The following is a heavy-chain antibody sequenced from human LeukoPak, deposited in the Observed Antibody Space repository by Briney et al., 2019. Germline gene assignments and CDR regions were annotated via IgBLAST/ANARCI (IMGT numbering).Heavy chain of an antibody. J-gene: IGHJ4*02. CDR1: GFTFTDHW. V-gene: IGHV3-74*01. D-gene: IGHD1-26*01. CDR3: AKMPLGAAYYFDY. CDR2: IRSDGRDT. Sequence: PGGSLRLSCAASGFTFTDHWMHWVRQAPGTGLLWVSRIRSDGRDTNYADSVKGRFTISRDNSRNTLYLQMNSLRAEDTAVYYCAKMPLGAAYYFDYWGQGTLVTVSS.